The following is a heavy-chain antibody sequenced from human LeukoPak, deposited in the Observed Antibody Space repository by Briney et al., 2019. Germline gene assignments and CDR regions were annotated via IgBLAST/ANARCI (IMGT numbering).Heavy chain of an antibody. V-gene: IGHV3-53*01. CDR2: IYSGGST. Sequence: GGSLRLSCAASGFTVSSNYMGWVRQAPGKGLEWVSVIYSGGSTYYEDSVKGRFIISRDNSKNTLYLQMNSLRAEDTAVYYCARGRPYYYDSSGYYPYDAFDIWGKGTMVTVSS. CDR3: ARGRPYYYDSSGYYPYDAFDI. J-gene: IGHJ3*02. CDR1: GFTVSSNY. D-gene: IGHD3-22*01.